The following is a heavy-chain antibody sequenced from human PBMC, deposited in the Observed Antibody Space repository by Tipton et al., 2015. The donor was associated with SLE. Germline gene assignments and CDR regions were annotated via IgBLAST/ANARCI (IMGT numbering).Heavy chain of an antibody. Sequence: SLRLSCAASGFVFSNPAMHWVRPAPGKGLEWVSFIRHDGVNEYYADSVKGRFTISRDNAKNSLYLQMNSLRAEDTAVYYCARAGNPNWNYYYGMDVWGQGTTVTVSS. V-gene: IGHV3-30*02. CDR3: ARAGNPNWNYYYGMDV. CDR1: GFVFSNPA. J-gene: IGHJ6*02. D-gene: IGHD1-20*01. CDR2: IRHDGVNE.